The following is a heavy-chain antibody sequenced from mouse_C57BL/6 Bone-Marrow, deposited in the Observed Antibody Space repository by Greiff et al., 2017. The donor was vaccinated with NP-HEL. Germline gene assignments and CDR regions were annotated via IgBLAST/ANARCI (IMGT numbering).Heavy chain of an antibody. J-gene: IGHJ3*01. CDR3: ARADYYVPFAY. D-gene: IGHD1-1*01. CDR2: ISSGSSTI. Sequence: EVQLVESGGGLVKPGGSLKLSCAASGFTFSDYGMHWVRQAPEKGLEWVAYISSGSSTIYYADTVKGRFTISRDNAKNTLFLQMTSLRSEDTAMYYCARADYYVPFAYWGQGTLVTVSA. V-gene: IGHV5-17*01. CDR1: GFTFSDYG.